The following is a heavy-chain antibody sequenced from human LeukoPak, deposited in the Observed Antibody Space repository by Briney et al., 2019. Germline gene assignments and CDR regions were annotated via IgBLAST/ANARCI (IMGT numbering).Heavy chain of an antibody. V-gene: IGHV4-39*01. CDR3: ARRGAFDI. Sequence: PSEPLFFTCTVSGGSISSSSYYWGWIRQPPGKGLEWIGSIYYSGSTYYNPSLKSRVTISVDTSKYQFSLKLSSVTAADTAVYYCARRGAFDIWGQGTMVTVSS. CDR2: IYYSGST. J-gene: IGHJ3*02. CDR1: GGSISSSSYY.